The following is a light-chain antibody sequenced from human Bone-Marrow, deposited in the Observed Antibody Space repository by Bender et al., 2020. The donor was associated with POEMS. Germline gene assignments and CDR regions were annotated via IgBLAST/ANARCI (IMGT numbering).Light chain of an antibody. CDR3: HAWHSGAVI. J-gene: IGLJ2*01. CDR2: QDT. V-gene: IGLV3-1*01. CDR1: KLEENY. Sequence: SIDLTQPPSVSVSPGQTATISCSGNKLEENYASWYRQKPGQSPTLVIYQDTKRPSGITERLSGSHSGDTATLTISGTQAMDEADYYGHAWHSGAVIFGGGTKLTVL.